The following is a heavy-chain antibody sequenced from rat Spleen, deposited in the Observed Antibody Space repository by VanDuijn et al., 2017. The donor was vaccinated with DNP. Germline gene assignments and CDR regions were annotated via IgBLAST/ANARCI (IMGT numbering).Heavy chain of an antibody. D-gene: IGHD1-11*01. CDR3: TRPRGSYGGYRVDA. CDR2: ISPNGDRT. J-gene: IGHJ4*01. V-gene: IGHV5S13*01. CDR1: GFTFSNYD. Sequence: EVQLVQSGGGLVQPGRSLELSCAASGFTFSNYDMAWVRQAPMKGLEWVALISPNGDRTYYRDSVKGRFTVSRNNAENALHLQMDSLRSEDTATYYCTRPRGSYGGYRVDAWGQGTSVSVSS.